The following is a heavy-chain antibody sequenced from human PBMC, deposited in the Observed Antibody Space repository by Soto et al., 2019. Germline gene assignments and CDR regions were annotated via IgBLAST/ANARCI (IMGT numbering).Heavy chain of an antibody. CDR1: GGSISSGGYY. J-gene: IGHJ3*02. D-gene: IGHD3-10*01. CDR3: ARDRNVLLWFGEWSPDAFDI. Sequence: PSETLSLTCTVSGGSISSGGYYWSWIRQHPGKGLEWIGYIYYSGSTYYNPSLKSRVTISVDTSKNQFSLKLSSVTAADTAVYYCARDRNVLLWFGEWSPDAFDIWGQGTMVTVS. CDR2: IYYSGST. V-gene: IGHV4-31*03.